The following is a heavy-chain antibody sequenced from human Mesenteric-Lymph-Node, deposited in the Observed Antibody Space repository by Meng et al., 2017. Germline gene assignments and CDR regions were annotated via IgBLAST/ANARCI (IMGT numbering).Heavy chain of an antibody. Sequence: GSLRLSCNVSGYFISRGYYWGWIRQPPGKGLEWIGSIYHSGGTYYNPSLQSRVTISVDTSKNQFSLKMSSVTASDTSVFDCARVGDYDLLCGYPIDYWGQGTLVTVSS. CDR2: IYHSGGT. J-gene: IGHJ4*01. D-gene: IGHD3-3*01. CDR3: ARVGDYDLLCGYPIDY. V-gene: IGHV4-38-2*02. CDR1: GYFISRGYY.